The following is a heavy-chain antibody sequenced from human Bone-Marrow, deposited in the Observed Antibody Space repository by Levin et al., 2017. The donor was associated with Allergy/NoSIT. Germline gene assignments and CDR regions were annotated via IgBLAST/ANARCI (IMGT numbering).Heavy chain of an antibody. J-gene: IGHJ6*03. CDR1: GYSFTSYW. CDR2: IDPSDSYT. CDR3: AIGGWGAVAHKGGYYYYMDG. D-gene: IGHD6-19*01. Sequence: GESLKISCKGSGYSFTSYWISWVRQMPGKGLEWMGRIDPSDSYTNYSPSFQGHVTISADKSISTAYLQWSSLKASDTAMYYCAIGGWGAVAHKGGYYYYMDGWGKGTTVTVSS. V-gene: IGHV5-10-1*01.